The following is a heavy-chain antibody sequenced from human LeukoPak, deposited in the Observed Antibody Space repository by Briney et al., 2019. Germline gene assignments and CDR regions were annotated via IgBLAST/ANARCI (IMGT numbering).Heavy chain of an antibody. J-gene: IGHJ6*02. CDR3: AKPGYGSGSYPPYGMDV. V-gene: IGHV3-23*01. CDR2: ISGSGGST. D-gene: IGHD3-10*01. Sequence: GGSLRLSCAASGFTFSSYAMSWVRQAPGKGLEWVPAISGSGGSTYYADSVKGRFTISRDNSKNTLYLQMNSLRAEDTAVYYCAKPGYGSGSYPPYGMDVWGQGTTVTVSS. CDR1: GFTFSSYA.